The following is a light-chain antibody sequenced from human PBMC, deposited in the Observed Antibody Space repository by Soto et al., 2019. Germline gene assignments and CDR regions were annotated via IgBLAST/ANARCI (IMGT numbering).Light chain of an antibody. CDR1: QSISSW. V-gene: IGKV1-5*01. Sequence: DIQMTQSPATLSASVGDRVTITCRASQSISSWLAWYQQKPGKAPKLLIYAASSMESGVPSRFSGSGSGTEFTLTSSSLQPYDFSSYYRQQYNRHPWTFGQGTKVEIK. CDR3: QQYNRHPWT. J-gene: IGKJ1*01. CDR2: AAS.